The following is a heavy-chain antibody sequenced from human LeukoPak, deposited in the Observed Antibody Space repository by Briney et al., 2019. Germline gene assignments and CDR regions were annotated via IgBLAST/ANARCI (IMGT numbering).Heavy chain of an antibody. CDR2: INPNSGGT. Sequence: ASVKVSCKASGYTFTGYYMHWVRQAPGQGLEWMGWINPNSGGTNYAQKFQGRVTMTRDTSISTAYMELSRLRSDDTAVSYCARESSYSSGWYYFDYWGQGTLVTVSS. J-gene: IGHJ4*02. CDR3: ARESSYSSGWYYFDY. CDR1: GYTFTGYY. D-gene: IGHD6-19*01. V-gene: IGHV1-2*02.